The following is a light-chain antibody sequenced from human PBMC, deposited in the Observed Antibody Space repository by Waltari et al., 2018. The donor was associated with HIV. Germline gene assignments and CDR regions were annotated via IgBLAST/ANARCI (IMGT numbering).Light chain of an antibody. CDR2: STS. CDR1: TRAVTSVNY. J-gene: IGLJ1*01. Sequence: QTVVTQEPSLTVSPGGTVPLPCASSTRAVTSVNYPNWFQQKPGQAPRGLIYSTSNKNSWTPARFSGSLLGGKAALTLSGVQPEDEAEYYCLLYYGGAQRYVFGTGTKVTVL. V-gene: IGLV7-43*01. CDR3: LLYYGGAQRYV.